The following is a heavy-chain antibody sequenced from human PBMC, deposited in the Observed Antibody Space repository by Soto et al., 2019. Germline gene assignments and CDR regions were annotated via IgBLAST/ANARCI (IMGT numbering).Heavy chain of an antibody. CDR3: ARDPTGYSYGRNWFDP. CDR1: GGTFSTST. Sequence: GASVKVSCKASGGTFSTSTFTWVRQAPGQGLEWMGGTIPILDGANYAQNFQGRVTITADESTSTAYMELSSLRSEDTAVYYCARDPTGYSYGRNWFDPWGQGTLVTVSS. D-gene: IGHD5-18*01. V-gene: IGHV1-69*10. CDR2: TIPILDGA. J-gene: IGHJ5*02.